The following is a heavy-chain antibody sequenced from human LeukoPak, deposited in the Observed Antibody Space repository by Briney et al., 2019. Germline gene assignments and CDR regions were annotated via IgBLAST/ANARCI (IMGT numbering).Heavy chain of an antibody. CDR3: ARHSFGSSSNYYFDY. J-gene: IGHJ4*02. CDR1: GGSVSSGGYS. Sequence: TLSLTCAVSGGSVSSGGYSWSWIRQSPGKGLEWIGYIYYSGSTYYNPSLKSRVTISVDTSKNQFSLKLSSVTAADTAVYYCARHSFGSSSNYYFDYWGQGTLVTVSS. CDR2: IYYSGST. D-gene: IGHD6-13*01. V-gene: IGHV4-30-2*06.